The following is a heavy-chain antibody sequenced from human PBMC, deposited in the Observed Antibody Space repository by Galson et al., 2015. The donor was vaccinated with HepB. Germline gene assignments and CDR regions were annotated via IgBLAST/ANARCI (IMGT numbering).Heavy chain of an antibody. J-gene: IGHJ4*02. V-gene: IGHV3-30*03. D-gene: IGHD2-21*01. Sequence: SLRLSCAASGFTFSRYHMHWVRQAPDKGLEWVAVISNDEKNIHYADSVKGRFTISRDNSRNTLYLQMNSLTTEDTAVYYCARDSPDCGGCWGQGTLVTVSS. CDR3: ARDSPDCGGC. CDR1: GFTFSRYH. CDR2: ISNDEKNI.